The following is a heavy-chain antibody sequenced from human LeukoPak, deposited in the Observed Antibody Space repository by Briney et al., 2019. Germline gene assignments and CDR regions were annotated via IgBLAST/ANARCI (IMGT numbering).Heavy chain of an antibody. Sequence: GGSLRLSCAASGFTFSSYTMSSVRPAPGKGREWVSAICGIGGSTYYADSVKGRFTISRDNSKNTLYLQMNSLRAEDTAVYYCAKNRIVVVPAAADYWGQGTLVTVSS. V-gene: IGHV3-23*01. CDR2: ICGIGGST. CDR3: AKNRIVVVPAAADY. J-gene: IGHJ4*02. CDR1: GFTFSSYT. D-gene: IGHD2-2*01.